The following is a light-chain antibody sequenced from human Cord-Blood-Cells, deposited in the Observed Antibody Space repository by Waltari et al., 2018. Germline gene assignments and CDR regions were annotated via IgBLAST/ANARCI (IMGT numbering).Light chain of an antibody. CDR2: AAS. J-gene: IGKJ5*01. Sequence: DIQMTQSPSSLSASVGDRVTITCRASQSISSYLNWYQQKPGKAPKLLIYAASSLQSGVPSRFSGSGSGTDVTLTISSLQPEDFATYDCQQSYSTPPTFGQGTRLEIK. CDR3: QQSYSTPPT. V-gene: IGKV1-39*01. CDR1: QSISSY.